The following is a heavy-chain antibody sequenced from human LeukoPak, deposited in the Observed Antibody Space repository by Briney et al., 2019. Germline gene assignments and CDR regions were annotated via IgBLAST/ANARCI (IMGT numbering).Heavy chain of an antibody. Sequence: SQTLSLTCTVSGGSISSSSYYWGWIRQPPGKGLEWIGSIYYSGSTYYNPSLKSRVTISVDTSKNQFSLKLSSVTAADTAVYYCARQGDIVFSNEEGFDPWGQGTLVTVSS. V-gene: IGHV4-39*01. CDR1: GGSISSSSYY. CDR3: ARQGDIVFSNEEGFDP. J-gene: IGHJ5*02. CDR2: IYYSGST. D-gene: IGHD2-15*01.